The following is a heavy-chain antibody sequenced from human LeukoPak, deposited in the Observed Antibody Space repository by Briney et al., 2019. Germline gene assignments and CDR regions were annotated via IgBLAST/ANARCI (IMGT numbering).Heavy chain of an antibody. J-gene: IGHJ1*01. CDR3: ARGPKFEAAGTLDEYFQH. CDR2: ISYDGSNK. CDR1: GFTLSSYG. Sequence: GSLRLSCAASGFTLSSYGMHWVRQTPGKGLEWVAVISYDGSNKYYADSVKGRFTISRDNSKNTLYLQMNSLRAEDTALYYCARGPKFEAAGTLDEYFQHWGQGTLVTVSS. D-gene: IGHD6-13*01. V-gene: IGHV3-30*03.